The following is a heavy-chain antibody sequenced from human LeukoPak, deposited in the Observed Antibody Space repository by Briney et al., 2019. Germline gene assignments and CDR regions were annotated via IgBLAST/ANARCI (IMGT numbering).Heavy chain of an antibody. J-gene: IGHJ6*03. Sequence: SETLSLTCTVSGGSISSGSYYWSWIRQPAGKGLEWIGRIYSSGSTNYNPSLKSRVTISVDTSKNQFSLKLSSVTAADTAVYYCARDRGFMVRGSRRGYDDYYYYMDVWGKGTTVTISS. CDR1: GGSISSGSYY. V-gene: IGHV4-61*02. CDR2: IYSSGST. CDR3: ARDRGFMVRGSRRGYDDYYYYMDV. D-gene: IGHD3-10*01.